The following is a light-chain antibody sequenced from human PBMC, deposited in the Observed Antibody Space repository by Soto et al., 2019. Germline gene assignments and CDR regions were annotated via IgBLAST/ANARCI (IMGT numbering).Light chain of an antibody. CDR3: QQYNDWPRT. Sequence: IVMTQSPATFSVSPGERATLSCMASQSVSSNLAWYQQNPGQAPRLLIYGASTRATGIPARFSGSGSGTEFTITISSLQSEDFAVYYCQQYNDWPRTFGQGTKV. J-gene: IGKJ1*01. CDR1: QSVSSN. V-gene: IGKV3-15*01. CDR2: GAS.